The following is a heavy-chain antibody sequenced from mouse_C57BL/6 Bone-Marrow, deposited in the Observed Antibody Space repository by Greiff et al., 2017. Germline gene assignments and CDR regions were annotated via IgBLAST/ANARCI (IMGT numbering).Heavy chain of an antibody. CDR1: GYIFTEYT. CDR2: FYPGSGSI. Sequence: VKLMESGAELVKPGASVKLSCKASGYIFTEYTIHWVKPRSGQGLEWIGWFYPGSGSIKYNERFKDKATLTADKSSNTVYMELSRLTSEDSAVYFCARHERYYDYEGYFDYWGQGTTLTVSS. CDR3: ARHERYYDYEGYFDY. J-gene: IGHJ2*01. D-gene: IGHD2-4*01. V-gene: IGHV1-62-2*01.